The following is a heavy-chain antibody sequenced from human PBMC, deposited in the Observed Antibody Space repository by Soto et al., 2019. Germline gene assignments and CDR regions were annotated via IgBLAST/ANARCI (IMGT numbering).Heavy chain of an antibody. J-gene: IGHJ5*02. CDR3: ARSGSGYSFDP. Sequence: QVQLVESGGGLVKPGGSLRLSCAASGFIFSDYYMSWVRQTPGKGLEWVSYIITGGGLKYYADSVKGRFTISRDDAKNSLYLQMNSLRVDDTAVYYCARSGSGYSFDPWGQGTLVTVSS. CDR2: IITGGGLK. CDR1: GFIFSDYY. D-gene: IGHD3-22*01. V-gene: IGHV3-11*01.